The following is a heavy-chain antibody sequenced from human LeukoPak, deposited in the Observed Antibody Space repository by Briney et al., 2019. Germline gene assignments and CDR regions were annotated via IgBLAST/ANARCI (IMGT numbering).Heavy chain of an antibody. CDR1: GFTFSSYD. Sequence: GGSLRLSCAASGFTFSSYDIHWVRQAPGKGLEWVAFTRHDGSNKHYADSVRGRFTISRDNSKNTLYLQMNSLRAEDTAVYYCAVIAVAPPDAFDIWGQGTMVTVSS. J-gene: IGHJ3*02. D-gene: IGHD6-19*01. V-gene: IGHV3-30*02. CDR3: AVIAVAPPDAFDI. CDR2: TRHDGSNK.